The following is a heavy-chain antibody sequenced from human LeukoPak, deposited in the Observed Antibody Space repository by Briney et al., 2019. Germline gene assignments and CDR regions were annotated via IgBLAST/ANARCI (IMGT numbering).Heavy chain of an antibody. CDR1: GGSFSGYY. Sequence: SETLSLTCAVYGGSFSGYYWSWIRQPPGKGLEWIGEINHSGSTNYNPSLKSRLTISVDTSKNQFSLKLSSVTAADTAVYYCVRRGRRFCGGGSCYRTSAFDIWGQGTMVTVSS. CDR3: VRRGRRFCGGGSCYRTSAFDI. V-gene: IGHV4-34*01. CDR2: INHSGST. D-gene: IGHD2-15*01. J-gene: IGHJ3*02.